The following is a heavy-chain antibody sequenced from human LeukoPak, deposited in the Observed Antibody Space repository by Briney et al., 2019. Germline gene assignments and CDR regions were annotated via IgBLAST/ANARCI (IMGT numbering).Heavy chain of an antibody. V-gene: IGHV3-21*01. Sequence: GGSLRLSCAASGFTFSSYSMNWVHQAPGKGLEWVSSISSSSSYIYYADSVKGRFTISRDNAKNSLYLQMNSLRAEDTAVYYCAREKYRDGYNSYWGQGTLVTVSS. CDR2: ISSSSSYI. J-gene: IGHJ4*02. CDR1: GFTFSSYS. CDR3: AREKYRDGYNSY. D-gene: IGHD5-24*01.